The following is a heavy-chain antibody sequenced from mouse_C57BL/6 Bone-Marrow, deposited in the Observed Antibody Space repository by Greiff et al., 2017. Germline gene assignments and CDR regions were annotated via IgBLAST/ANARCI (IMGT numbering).Heavy chain of an antibody. CDR3: ARSHYYGSSGWYFDV. J-gene: IGHJ1*03. CDR2: IDPSDSET. Sequence: QVQLQQPGAELVRPGSSVKLSCKASGYTFTSYWMHWVKQRPIQGLEWIGNIDPSDSETHYNQKFKDKATLTLDKSSSTAYMQLSSLTSEDSAVYDCARSHYYGSSGWYFDVWGTGTTVTGSS. V-gene: IGHV1-52*01. D-gene: IGHD1-1*01. CDR1: GYTFTSYW.